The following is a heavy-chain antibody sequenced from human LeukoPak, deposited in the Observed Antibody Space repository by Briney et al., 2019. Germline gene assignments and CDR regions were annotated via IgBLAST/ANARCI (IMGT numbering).Heavy chain of an antibody. J-gene: IGHJ4*02. V-gene: IGHV4-39*01. CDR2: IYYSGST. Sequence: SETLSLTCTVSGGSISSSSYYWGWIRQPPGKGLEWIGSIYYSGSTYYNPSLKSRVTISVDTSKNQFSLKLSSVTAADTAVYYCARADSTGWYGGYFDYWGQGTLVTVSS. D-gene: IGHD6-19*01. CDR1: GGSISSSSYY. CDR3: ARADSTGWYGGYFDY.